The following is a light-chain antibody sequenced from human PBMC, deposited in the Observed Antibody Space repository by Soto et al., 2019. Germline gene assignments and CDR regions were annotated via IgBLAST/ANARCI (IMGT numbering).Light chain of an antibody. CDR1: QDIGSD. CDR2: AAS. J-gene: IGKJ1*01. Sequence: DIQMTQSPSSLSASIGDRVTITCRASQDIGSDLTWYQQAPGKAPKRLISAASSLQSGVPSRFSGSGSGTEFPLTISSLQPEDLATYYCLQHNRYPPTFGQGTKVEIK. CDR3: LQHNRYPPT. V-gene: IGKV1-17*01.